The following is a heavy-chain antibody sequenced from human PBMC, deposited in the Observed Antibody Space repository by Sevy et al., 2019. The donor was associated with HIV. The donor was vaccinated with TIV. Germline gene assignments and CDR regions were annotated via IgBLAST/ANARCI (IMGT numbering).Heavy chain of an antibody. CDR1: GFTFSNYY. Sequence: GGSLRLSCAASGFTFSNYYMNWVRQGPGKGLVWVARLNGDGCDINYADSVRGRFTISRDNTKNTLYLQMSSLRGEDTAVYYCFVRIRDSSEIDYWGQGTLVTVSS. D-gene: IGHD6-6*01. V-gene: IGHV3-74*01. J-gene: IGHJ4*02. CDR3: FVRIRDSSEIDY. CDR2: LNGDGCDI.